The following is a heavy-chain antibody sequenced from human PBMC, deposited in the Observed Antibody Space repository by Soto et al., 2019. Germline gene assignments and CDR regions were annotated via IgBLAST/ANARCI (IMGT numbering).Heavy chain of an antibody. V-gene: IGHV1-69*02. CDR3: VSFQTLGYCSGGSCSCPAWWYCDL. CDR2: IIPILGIA. CDR1: GGTFSSYT. Sequence: QVQLVQSGAEVKKPGSSVKVSCKASGGTFSSYTISWVRQAPGQGLEWMGRIIPILGIANYAQKFQGRVKLSAAQFTSTAYMVLRSVRAEDTAVYYCVSFQTLGYCSGGSCSCPAWWYCDLWARGTLVTVSS. D-gene: IGHD2-15*01. J-gene: IGHJ2*01.